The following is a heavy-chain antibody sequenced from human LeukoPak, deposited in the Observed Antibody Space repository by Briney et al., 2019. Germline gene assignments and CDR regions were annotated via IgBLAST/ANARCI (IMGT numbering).Heavy chain of an antibody. J-gene: IGHJ4*02. CDR3: ARWHSHGRYFDY. CDR1: GSIXGYY. D-gene: IGHD2-21*01. Sequence: GSIXGYYXXWLRXPPXQGXXXIGYTSDSGGHTDYKPSLKSRVAISVDTSKNQFSLKLTSATAADTAVYYCARWHSHGRYFDYWGQGALVTVSS. CDR2: TSDSGGHT. V-gene: IGHV4-59*01.